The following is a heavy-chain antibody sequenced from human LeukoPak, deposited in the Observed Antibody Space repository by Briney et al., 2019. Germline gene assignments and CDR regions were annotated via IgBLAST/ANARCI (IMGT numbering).Heavy chain of an antibody. CDR2: IRYDGSNK. CDR3: ASLDYYDSSGYSYDAFDI. J-gene: IGHJ3*02. V-gene: IGHV3-30*02. D-gene: IGHD3-22*01. Sequence: GGSLRLSCAASGFTFSSYGMHWVRQAPGKGLEWVAFIRYDGSNKYYADSVKGRFTISRDNSKNTLYLQMNSLRAEDTAVYYCASLDYYDSSGYSYDAFDIWGQGTMVTVSS. CDR1: GFTFSSYG.